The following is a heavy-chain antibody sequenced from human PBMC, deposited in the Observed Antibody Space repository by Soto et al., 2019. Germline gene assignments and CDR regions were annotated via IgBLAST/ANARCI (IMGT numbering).Heavy chain of an antibody. D-gene: IGHD3-10*01. CDR1: RFTFSTYA. Sequence: EVQLLESGGGLVQPGGSLRLSCAASRFTFSTYAMSWVRQAPGKGLEWVSDISGSGGNTYYADSVKGRFTISRDNSKNTRYLQMTSLRAEDTAVYYCAKSAMVRGGGWFDPWGQGTLVTVSS. J-gene: IGHJ5*02. CDR3: AKSAMVRGGGWFDP. V-gene: IGHV3-23*01. CDR2: ISGSGGNT.